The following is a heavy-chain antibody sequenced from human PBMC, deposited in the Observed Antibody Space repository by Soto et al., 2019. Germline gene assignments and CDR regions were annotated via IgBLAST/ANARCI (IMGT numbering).Heavy chain of an antibody. CDR3: AREVSYFDTRGFDP. Sequence: ASVKVSCKASGYIFTGYYLHWVRQAPGQGLEWMGWINTNSDVTNYAQNFQGRVTMTRDTSTSTAYMELSRLTSDDTAVYYCAREVSYFDTRGFDPWGQGTLVTVSS. D-gene: IGHD3-22*01. V-gene: IGHV1-2*02. CDR2: INTNSDVT. J-gene: IGHJ5*02. CDR1: GYIFTGYY.